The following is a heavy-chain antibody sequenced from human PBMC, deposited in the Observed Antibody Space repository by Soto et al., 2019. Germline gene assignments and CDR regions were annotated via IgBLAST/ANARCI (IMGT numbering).Heavy chain of an antibody. J-gene: IGHJ6*02. CDR2: IIPIFGTA. Sequence: QVQLVQSGAEVKKPGSSVKVSCKASGGTFSSYAINWVRQAPGQGLEWMGGIIPIFGTANDAQKFQGRVTISADESTRTAYMELSSLRYEDTAVYYCARDLSPIGVVVNATAGAYYDYGMDVWGQGTTVTVSS. V-gene: IGHV1-69*01. D-gene: IGHD2-15*01. CDR3: ARDLSPIGVVVNATAGAYYDYGMDV. CDR1: GGTFSSYA.